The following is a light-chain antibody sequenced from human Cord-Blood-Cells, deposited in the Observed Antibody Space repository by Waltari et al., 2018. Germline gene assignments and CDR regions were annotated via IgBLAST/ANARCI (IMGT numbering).Light chain of an antibody. CDR3: QQSYSAPLT. V-gene: IGKV1-39*01. CDR2: AAS. J-gene: IGKJ4*01. Sequence: IQMTQSPSSLSASVGDRVTITCRASQSISSYLNWYQQKPGKAPKLLIYAASSLQSGVPSRFSGSGSGTDFTHTISSLQPEDFSTYDCQQSYSAPLTFGGGTKVEIK. CDR1: QSISSY.